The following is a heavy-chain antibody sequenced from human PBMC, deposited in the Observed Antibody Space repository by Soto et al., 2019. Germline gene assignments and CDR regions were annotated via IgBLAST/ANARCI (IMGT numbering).Heavy chain of an antibody. J-gene: IGHJ3*01. V-gene: IGHV3-74*01. CDR1: GFTFDYYW. Sequence: EVQLVESGGGLVQPGESLRLSCAASGFTFDYYWMHWVRQAPGKGLVWVSRIHSDGTSTTYADSVKGRFTISRDNAKNTLSLQMNSLRAEDTAVYCCARGDRGAFDLWGQGTVVTVSS. D-gene: IGHD1-26*01. CDR2: IHSDGTST. CDR3: ARGDRGAFDL.